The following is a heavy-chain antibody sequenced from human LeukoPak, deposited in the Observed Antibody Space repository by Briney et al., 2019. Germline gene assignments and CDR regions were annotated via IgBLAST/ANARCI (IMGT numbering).Heavy chain of an antibody. CDR1: GFTFNIYG. V-gene: IGHV3-30*02. Sequence: HPGGSLRLSCIVSGFTFNIYGMHWVRQAPGKGLEWVAFIHYDGGNKYYADSVKGRFTISRDNSKNTPYLQMNSLRAEDAAVYHCARSNQWFGELFGDAFDIWGQGTKVTVSS. J-gene: IGHJ3*02. CDR3: ARSNQWFGELFGDAFDI. CDR2: IHYDGGNK. D-gene: IGHD3-10*01.